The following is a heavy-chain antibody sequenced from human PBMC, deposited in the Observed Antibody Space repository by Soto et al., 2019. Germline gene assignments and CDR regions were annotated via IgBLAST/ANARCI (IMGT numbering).Heavy chain of an antibody. D-gene: IGHD1-26*01. CDR1: GFTFSSYS. Sequence: GGSLRLSCAASGFTFSSYSMAWVRQAPGQGLEWVSSISSSSSYIYYADSVKGRFTISRDNAKNSLYLQMNSLRAEDTAVYYCASREVGAKEFGRGFDYWGQGTLVTVSS. J-gene: IGHJ4*02. V-gene: IGHV3-21*01. CDR2: ISSSSSYI. CDR3: ASREVGAKEFGRGFDY.